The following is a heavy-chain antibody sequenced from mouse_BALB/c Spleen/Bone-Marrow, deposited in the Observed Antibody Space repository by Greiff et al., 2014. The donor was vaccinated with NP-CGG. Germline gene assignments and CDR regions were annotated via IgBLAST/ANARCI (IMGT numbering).Heavy chain of an antibody. CDR2: IWAGGST. CDR1: GFSLTSYG. Sequence: VQLVESGPGLVAPSQSLSITCTVSGFSLTSYGVHWVRQPPGKGLEWLGAIWAGGSTNYNSALMSRLSISKDNSKSQVFLKMNSLQTDDTAMYYCASPIYYDYPLFAYWGQGTLVTVSA. D-gene: IGHD2-4*01. J-gene: IGHJ3*01. CDR3: ASPIYYDYPLFAY. V-gene: IGHV2-9*02.